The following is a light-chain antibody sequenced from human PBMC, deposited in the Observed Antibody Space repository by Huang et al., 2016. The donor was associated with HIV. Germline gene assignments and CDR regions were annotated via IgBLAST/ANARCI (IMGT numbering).Light chain of an antibody. V-gene: IGKV1-9*01. CDR1: QGISSF. Sequence: IQLTQSPSSLSASVGDRVPLTCRASQGISSFLALYQQKPGKAPKLLMYAASTLHSGVPLRFSGSGSGTDFTLTISSLQPEDFATYYCQQFNNYPLTFGGGTKVEIK. CDR3: QQFNNYPLT. J-gene: IGKJ4*01. CDR2: AAS.